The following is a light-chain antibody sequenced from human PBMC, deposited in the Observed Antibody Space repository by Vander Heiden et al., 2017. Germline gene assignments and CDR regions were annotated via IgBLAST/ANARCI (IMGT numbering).Light chain of an antibody. CDR1: HSVLTNY. CDR3: QQYVSSPRT. CDR2: ATS. J-gene: IGKJ1*01. Sequence: EIVLTQSPGTLSLSPGERVTLSCRASHSVLTNYLAWYQQKPGQAPRLLIYATSTRATDVPDRFSGSGSGTDFTLTISRLEPEDFAVYYCQQYVSSPRTFGQGTKVEIK. V-gene: IGKV3-20*01.